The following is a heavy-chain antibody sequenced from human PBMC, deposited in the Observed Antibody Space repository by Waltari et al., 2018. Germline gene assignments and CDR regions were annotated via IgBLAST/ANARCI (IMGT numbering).Heavy chain of an antibody. Sequence: EVQLVESGGGLVQPGGSLRLSCAASGFTFSSYEMNWVRQAPGKGLEWVSYISSSGSTIYYADSVKGRFTISRDNAKNSRYLQMNSLRAEDTAVYYCARGSIARACDIWGQGTMVTVS. CDR2: ISSSGSTI. J-gene: IGHJ3*02. CDR3: ARGSIARACDI. CDR1: GFTFSSYE. D-gene: IGHD2-15*01. V-gene: IGHV3-48*03.